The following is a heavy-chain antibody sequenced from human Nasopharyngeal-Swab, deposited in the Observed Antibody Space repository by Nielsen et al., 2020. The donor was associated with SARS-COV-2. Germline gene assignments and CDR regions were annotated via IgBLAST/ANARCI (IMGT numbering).Heavy chain of an antibody. CDR1: GFTFSSYS. D-gene: IGHD4-23*01. J-gene: IGHJ6*03. CDR2: ISSSSSTI. Sequence: GESLKISCVASGFTFSSYSMNWVRQAPGKGLEWVSYISSSSSTIYYTDSVKGRFTISRDDAKNSLFLQMTSLRAEDSAVYYCARDLRPDYGGYQDGYYMDVWGKGTTVTVSS. V-gene: IGHV3-48*01. CDR3: ARDLRPDYGGYQDGYYMDV.